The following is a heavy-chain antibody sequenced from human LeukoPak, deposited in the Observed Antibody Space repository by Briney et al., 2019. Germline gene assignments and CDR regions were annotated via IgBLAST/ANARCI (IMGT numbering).Heavy chain of an antibody. V-gene: IGHV3-23*01. Sequence: PGGSLRLSCAASGFTFSSNAMSWVRQAPGKGLEWVSAISGSGGSTYYADSVKGRFTISRDNSKNTLYLQMNSLRAEDTAVYYCANMGLLWFGEGIWFDPWGQGALVTVSS. CDR2: ISGSGGST. D-gene: IGHD3-10*01. CDR1: GFTFSSNA. J-gene: IGHJ5*02. CDR3: ANMGLLWFGEGIWFDP.